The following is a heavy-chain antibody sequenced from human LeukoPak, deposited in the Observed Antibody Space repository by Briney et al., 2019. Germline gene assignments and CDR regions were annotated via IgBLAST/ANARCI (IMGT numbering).Heavy chain of an antibody. D-gene: IGHD2-2*01. CDR3: ATSSNAPGNH. V-gene: IGHV3-7*01. Sequence: GGSLRLSCAASGFTFNGYWMSWVRQAPGKGLEWVANIKEDGSAQYYVGSVKGRFAISRDNAKNSLNLQMNSLRAEDTAVYYCATSSNAPGNHWGQGTLVTVSS. CDR1: GFTFNGYW. CDR2: IKEDGSAQ. J-gene: IGHJ5*02.